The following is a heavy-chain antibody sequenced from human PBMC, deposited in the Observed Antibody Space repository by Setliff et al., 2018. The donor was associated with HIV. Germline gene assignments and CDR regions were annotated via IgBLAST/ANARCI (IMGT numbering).Heavy chain of an antibody. CDR3: ARDVGGFTVFAVPRGGFDP. V-gene: IGHV4-59*01. CDR1: GGSISTYY. CDR2: IYYTGRT. D-gene: IGHD3-3*01. J-gene: IGHJ5*02. Sequence: SETLSLTCTVSGGSISTYYWSRIRQAPGRGLEWIGYIYYTGRTNYNPSLKSRVTMSLDSSKKQFSLKLSSVTAADTAVYFCARDVGGFTVFAVPRGGFDPWGQGTLVTVSS.